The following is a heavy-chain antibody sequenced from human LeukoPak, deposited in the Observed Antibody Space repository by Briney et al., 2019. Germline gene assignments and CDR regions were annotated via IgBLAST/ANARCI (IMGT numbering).Heavy chain of an antibody. CDR2: IIPILGIA. Sequence: SVKVSCKASGGTFSSYAISWVRQAPGQGLEWMGRIIPILGIANYAQKFQGRVTITADKSTSTAYMELSSLRSEDTAVYYCARANSGIVGATTVDYWGQGTLVTVSS. J-gene: IGHJ4*02. CDR1: GGTFSSYA. D-gene: IGHD1-26*01. V-gene: IGHV1-69*04. CDR3: ARANSGIVGATTVDY.